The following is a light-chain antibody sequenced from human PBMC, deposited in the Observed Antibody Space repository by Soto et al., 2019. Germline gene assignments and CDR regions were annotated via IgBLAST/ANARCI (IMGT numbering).Light chain of an antibody. Sequence: EIGLTHSPGSLSLAPGERATLSCRASQSVSSSYLAWYQQKPGQXPRLLIYGESSRATGLPDRFSGSGSGTDFTLTISRLEPEDFAVYYCQQYGSSGTFGQGTKVDIK. CDR1: QSVSSSY. V-gene: IGKV3-20*01. CDR3: QQYGSSGT. J-gene: IGKJ1*01. CDR2: GES.